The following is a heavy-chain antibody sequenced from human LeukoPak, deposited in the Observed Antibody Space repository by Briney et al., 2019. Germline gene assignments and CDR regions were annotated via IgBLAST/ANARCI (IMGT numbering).Heavy chain of an antibody. D-gene: IGHD6-13*01. CDR3: AKDRSSSWTWTIDY. V-gene: IGHV3-30*18. J-gene: IGHJ4*02. CDR2: ISYDGGNK. Sequence: PGRSLRLSCAASGFTFSSYGMHWVRQAPGKGLEWVALISYDGGNKYYADSVKGRFTISRDNSKNTLYLQMNSLRAEDTAVYYCAKDRSSSWTWTIDYWGQGTLVTVSS. CDR1: GFTFSSYG.